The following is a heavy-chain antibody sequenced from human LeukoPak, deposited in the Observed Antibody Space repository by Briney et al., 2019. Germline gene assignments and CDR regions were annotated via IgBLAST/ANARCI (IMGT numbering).Heavy chain of an antibody. CDR1: GFPFGNAW. D-gene: IGHD6-19*01. Sequence: KAGGSLRLSCAASGFPFGNAWMSWVRQAPGKGLEWVGRIKSKADGGTTDYAAPVRGRFTISRDDSKNTLYLQMNSLKTEDAAVYYCTTGVSVAGTTLWGQGTLVTVSS. CDR3: TTGVSVAGTTL. CDR2: IKSKADGGTT. V-gene: IGHV3-15*01. J-gene: IGHJ4*02.